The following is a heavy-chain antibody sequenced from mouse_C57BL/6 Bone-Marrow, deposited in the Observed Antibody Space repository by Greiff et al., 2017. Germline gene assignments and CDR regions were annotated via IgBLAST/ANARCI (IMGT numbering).Heavy chain of an antibody. V-gene: IGHV1-81*01. CDR3: ARLGPHYYGSSWYFDV. J-gene: IGHJ1*03. D-gene: IGHD1-1*01. CDR1: GYTFTSYG. CDR2: IYPRSGNT. Sequence: QVQLQQSGAELARPGASVKLSCKASGYTFTSYGISWVKQRTGQGLEWIGEIYPRSGNTYYNEKFKGKATLTADKSSSTAYMELRSLTSEVSAVYFCARLGPHYYGSSWYFDVWGTGTTVTVSS.